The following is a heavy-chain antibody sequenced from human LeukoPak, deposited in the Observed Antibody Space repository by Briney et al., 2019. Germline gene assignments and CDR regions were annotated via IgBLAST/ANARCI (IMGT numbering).Heavy chain of an antibody. CDR2: IYYSGST. Sequence: SETLSLTCSVSGGSINNYYWSWIRQPPGKGLEWIAYIYYSGSTNYNPSLKSRVTISVDTSKNQFSLMLSSVTAADTAVNYCARHNARLRGWIGEVDFWGQGALVTVSS. D-gene: IGHD3-10*01. CDR3: ARHNARLRGWIGEVDF. J-gene: IGHJ4*02. V-gene: IGHV4-59*08. CDR1: GGSINNYY.